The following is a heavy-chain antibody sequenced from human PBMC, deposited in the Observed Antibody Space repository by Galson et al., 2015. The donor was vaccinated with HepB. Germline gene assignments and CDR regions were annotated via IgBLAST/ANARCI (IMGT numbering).Heavy chain of an antibody. V-gene: IGHV3-30*18. CDR3: AKGELRYFDWLTH. D-gene: IGHD3-9*01. CDR2: ISYDGSNK. Sequence: SLRLSCAASGFTFSSYGMHWVRQAPGKGLEWVAVISYDGSNKYYADSVKGRFTISRDNSKNTLYLQMNSLRAEDTAVYYCAKGELRYFDWLTHWGQGTLVTVSS. J-gene: IGHJ5*02. CDR1: GFTFSSYG.